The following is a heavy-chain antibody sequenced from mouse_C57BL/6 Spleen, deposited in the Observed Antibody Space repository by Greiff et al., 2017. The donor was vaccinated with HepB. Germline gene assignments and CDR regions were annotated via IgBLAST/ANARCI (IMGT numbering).Heavy chain of an antibody. V-gene: IGHV3-6*01. CDR3: ARRLAGTHFDY. J-gene: IGHJ2*01. D-gene: IGHD4-1*01. Sequence: EVKLQESGPGLVKPSQSLSLTCSVTGYSITSGYYWNWIRQFPGNKLEWMGYISYDGSNNYNPSLKNRISITRDTSKNQFFLKLNSVTTEDTATYYGARRLAGTHFDYWGQGTTLTVSS. CDR1: GYSITSGYY. CDR2: ISYDGSN.